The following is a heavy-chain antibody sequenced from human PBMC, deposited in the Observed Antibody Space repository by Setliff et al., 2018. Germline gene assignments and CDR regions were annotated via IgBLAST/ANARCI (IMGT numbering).Heavy chain of an antibody. J-gene: IGHJ4*02. V-gene: IGHV1-46*01. Sequence: ASVKVSCKASGYTSTSDYMHWVRQAPGQGLEWMGIINPSSGGTRYAQKFQGRVTMTRDTSTGTVYMELSSLRSEDMAVYYCARDPGPLDYWGQGTLVTVS. D-gene: IGHD7-27*01. CDR1: GYTSTSDY. CDR3: ARDPGPLDY. CDR2: INPSSGGT.